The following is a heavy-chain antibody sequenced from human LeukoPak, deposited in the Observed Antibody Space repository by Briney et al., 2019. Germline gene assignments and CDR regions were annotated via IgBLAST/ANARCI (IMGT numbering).Heavy chain of an antibody. Sequence: GASVKISCKASGYTFTSYFMHWVRQAPGQGLEWMGIINPSGGSTSYAQKFQGRVTMTRDTSTSTVYMELSSLRSEDTAMYYCVRSRTTYSSSPFDYWGQGTLVTVSS. J-gene: IGHJ4*02. CDR3: VRSRTTYSSSPFDY. D-gene: IGHD6-6*01. V-gene: IGHV1-46*01. CDR2: INPSGGST. CDR1: GYTFTSYF.